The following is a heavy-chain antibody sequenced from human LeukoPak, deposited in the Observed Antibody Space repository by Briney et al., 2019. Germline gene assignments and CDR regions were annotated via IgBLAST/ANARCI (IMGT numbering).Heavy chain of an antibody. V-gene: IGHV3-7*03. J-gene: IGHJ6*02. D-gene: IGHD3-22*01. CDR3: ARDMSYYDIEVQKLYYYYGMDV. CDR1: GFTFSSYW. CDR2: INHNGNVN. Sequence: GGSLRLSCAASGFTFSSYWMNWARQAPGKGLEWVASINHNGNVNYYVDSVKGRFTISRDNAKNSLYLQMSNLRAEDTAVYYCARDMSYYDIEVQKLYYYYGMDVWGQGTTVTVSS.